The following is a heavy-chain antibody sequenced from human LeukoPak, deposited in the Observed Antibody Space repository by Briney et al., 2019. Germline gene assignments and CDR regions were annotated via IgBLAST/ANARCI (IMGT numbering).Heavy chain of an antibody. D-gene: IGHD6-6*01. J-gene: IGHJ3*02. Sequence: SVKVSCKASGGTFSSYAISWVRQAPGQGLEWMGGIIPIFGTANYAQKFQGRVTITTDESTSAAYMELSSLRSEDTAVYYCARDRQIQYSIKYSSSPRDAFDIWGQGTMVTVSS. CDR2: IIPIFGTA. CDR1: GGTFSSYA. V-gene: IGHV1-69*05. CDR3: ARDRQIQYSIKYSSSPRDAFDI.